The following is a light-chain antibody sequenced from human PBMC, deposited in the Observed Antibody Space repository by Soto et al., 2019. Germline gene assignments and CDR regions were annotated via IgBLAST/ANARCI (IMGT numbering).Light chain of an antibody. CDR1: QSVSSSY. J-gene: IGKJ1*01. CDR2: DVS. Sequence: EIVLTQSPGTLSLSPGERATLSCRSSQSVSSSYLAWYQHKPGQAPRLLIYDVSSRSTGIPDRFSGSGSGPDFTLTISRLEPEDFAVYYCQQYGRSPTFGQGTKVEIK. CDR3: QQYGRSPT. V-gene: IGKV3-20*01.